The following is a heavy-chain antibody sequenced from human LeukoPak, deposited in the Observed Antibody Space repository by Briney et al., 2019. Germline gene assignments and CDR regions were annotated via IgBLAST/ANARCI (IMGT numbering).Heavy chain of an antibody. V-gene: IGHV1-18*01. CDR2: ISAYNGNT. J-gene: IGHJ4*02. CDR3: ARSSGGYYYDSSGFLDY. Sequence: ASVKVSCKASGYTFTSYGISWVRQAPGQGLEWMGWISAYNGNTNYAQKLQGRVTMTTDTSTSTAYMELRSLRSDDTAVYYCARSSGGYYYDSSGFLDYWGQGTLVTVSS. D-gene: IGHD3-22*01. CDR1: GYTFTSYG.